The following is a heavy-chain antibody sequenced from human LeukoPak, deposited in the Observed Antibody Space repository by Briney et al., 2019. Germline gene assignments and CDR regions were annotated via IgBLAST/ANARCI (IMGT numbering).Heavy chain of an antibody. D-gene: IGHD6-19*01. Sequence: GGSLRLSCAASGFTFSSSAMNWVRQAPGKGLEWVSAISDNGGSAYYADSVKGRFTISRDNSKNTLSLQMNSLRAEDTAVYYCAKRSRDISAWIDFWGQGTLVTVSS. CDR2: ISDNGGSA. CDR1: GFTFSSSA. CDR3: AKRSRDISAWIDF. V-gene: IGHV3-23*01. J-gene: IGHJ4*02.